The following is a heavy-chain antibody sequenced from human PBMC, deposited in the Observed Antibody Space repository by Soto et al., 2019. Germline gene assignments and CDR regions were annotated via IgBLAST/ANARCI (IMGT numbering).Heavy chain of an antibody. D-gene: IGHD3-10*01. CDR3: ARDRPYYYGSGRNGMDV. V-gene: IGHV4-39*07. Sequence: SETLSLTCSVSGDSISNSRFYWAWIRQPPWEGLEWIGSIYHTGNAYYNPPRKSRVTISVDTSKNQFSLKLSSVTAADAAVYYCARDRPYYYGSGRNGMDVWGQGTTVTVSS. CDR1: GDSISNSRFY. CDR2: IYHTGNA. J-gene: IGHJ6*02.